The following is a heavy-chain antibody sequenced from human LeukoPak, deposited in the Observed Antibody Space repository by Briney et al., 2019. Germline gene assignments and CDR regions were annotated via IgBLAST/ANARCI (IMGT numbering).Heavy chain of an antibody. CDR3: ARQFPGRDYVSPVDY. J-gene: IGHJ4*02. CDR2: ISAGNGNT. D-gene: IGHD3-16*01. Sequence: ASVEVSCKASGYTFTSYAMHWVRQAPGQRLEWMGWISAGNGNTKYSQKFQGRVTMTRDTSISTAYMELSRLRSDDTAVYYCARQFPGRDYVSPVDYWGQGTLVTVSS. CDR1: GYTFTSYA. V-gene: IGHV1-3*01.